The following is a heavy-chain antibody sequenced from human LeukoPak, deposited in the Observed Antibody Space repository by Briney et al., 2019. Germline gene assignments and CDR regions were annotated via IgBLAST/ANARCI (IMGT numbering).Heavy chain of an antibody. J-gene: IGHJ4*02. CDR1: GFTFSSYG. V-gene: IGHV3-30*03. D-gene: IGHD2-15*01. Sequence: PGGSLRLSCAASGFTFSSYGMHWVRQAPGKGLEWVAVISYDGSNKYCADSVKGRFTISRDNSKNTLYLQMNSLRAEDTAVYYCARPDCSGGSCYWVWLDYWGQGTLVTVSS. CDR2: ISYDGSNK. CDR3: ARPDCSGGSCYWVWLDY.